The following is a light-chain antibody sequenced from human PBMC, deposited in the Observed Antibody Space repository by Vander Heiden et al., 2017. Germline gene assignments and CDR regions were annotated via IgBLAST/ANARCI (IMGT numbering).Light chain of an antibody. CDR2: KDS. CDR3: QSADSSGTSYWV. CDR1: ALPKQY. J-gene: IGLJ3*02. V-gene: IGLV3-25*03. Sequence: SYELTQPPPVSVSPGQTARITCSGDALPKQYAYWYQQKPGQAPVLVIYKDSERPSGIPERFSGSSSGTTVTLTISGVQAEDEADYYCQSADSSGTSYWVFGGGTKLTVL.